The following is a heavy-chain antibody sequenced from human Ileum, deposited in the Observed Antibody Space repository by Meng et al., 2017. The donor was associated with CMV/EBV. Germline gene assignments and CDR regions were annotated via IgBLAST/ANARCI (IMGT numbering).Heavy chain of an antibody. J-gene: IGHJ5*02. CDR1: RASIDNDDYY. V-gene: IGHV4-30-4*01. CDR3: AKYSVPSRWFDP. D-gene: IGHD5/OR15-5a*01. Sequence: VNSSQTLTTTCTFVRASIDNDDYYWSWIRQPPGKGLEWIGYIYYNGITYYNPSLKCRIAILVDTSKSQFSLIVSSVTAADTAVYYCAKYSVPSRWFDPWGQGTLVTVSS. CDR2: IYYNGIT.